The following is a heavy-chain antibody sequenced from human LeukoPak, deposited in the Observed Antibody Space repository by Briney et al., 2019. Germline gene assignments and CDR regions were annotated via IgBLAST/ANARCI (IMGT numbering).Heavy chain of an antibody. CDR1: GFTFSTYG. J-gene: IGHJ4*02. CDR2: ISYDGNNK. D-gene: IGHD5-12*01. Sequence: GGSLRLSCAASGFTFSTYGLHWVRQAPGKGLEWVAVISYDGNNKYYADSVKGRFTISRDNSKNTLYLQMNSLRAEDTAVYYCARGEDGYNSPDYWGQGTLVTVSS. CDR3: ARGEDGYNSPDY. V-gene: IGHV3-30*03.